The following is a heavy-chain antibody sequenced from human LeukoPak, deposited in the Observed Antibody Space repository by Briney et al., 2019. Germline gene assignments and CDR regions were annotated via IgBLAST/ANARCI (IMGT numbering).Heavy chain of an antibody. CDR2: INSDGSST. Sequence: GGSLRLSCAASGFTFSSYWMHWVRQAPGKGLVWVSRINSDGSSTSYADSVKGRFTISTDNAKNTLYLQMNSLRAEDTAVYYCARAYSGYDNLDYWGQGTLVTVSS. CDR3: ARAYSGYDNLDY. J-gene: IGHJ4*02. V-gene: IGHV3-74*01. D-gene: IGHD5-12*01. CDR1: GFTFSSYW.